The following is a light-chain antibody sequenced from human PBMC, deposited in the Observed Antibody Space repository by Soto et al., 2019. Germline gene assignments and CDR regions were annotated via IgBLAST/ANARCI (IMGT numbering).Light chain of an antibody. J-gene: IGKJ5*01. CDR2: ATS. CDR1: QSVSTK. CDR3: QQYNNWSSIT. V-gene: IGKV3-15*01. Sequence: EIVMTQSPATLSVSPGERATLSCRACQSVSTKLAWYQKRPGQAPRLLIYATSTRVTGIPARFSGSGFGTEFTLTISSLQSEDFAVYYCQQYNNWSSITFGQGTRLEIK.